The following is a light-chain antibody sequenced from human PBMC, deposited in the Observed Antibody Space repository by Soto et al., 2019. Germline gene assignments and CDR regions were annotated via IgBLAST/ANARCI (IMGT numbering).Light chain of an antibody. CDR3: ISHAGASNV. Sequence: QSALTQPPSASGSPGQSVAISCTGTSSDVGATDDVSWYQQHSGKAPKLLRYEVNKRPSGVPDRFSGSKTGNTASLTVSALQADDEDDYYCISHAGASNVLGTGTELTVL. V-gene: IGLV2-8*01. J-gene: IGLJ1*01. CDR2: EVN. CDR1: SSDVGATDD.